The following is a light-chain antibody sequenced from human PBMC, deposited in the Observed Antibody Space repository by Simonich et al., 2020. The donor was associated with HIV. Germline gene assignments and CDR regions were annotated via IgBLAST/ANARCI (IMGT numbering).Light chain of an antibody. CDR1: QSVSSD. J-gene: IGKJ5*01. Sequence: EIVLTQSPATLSVSPGERATLSCRASQSVSSDLAWYQQKPGQPPRLLIYGASTRATGIPARFSGSGSGTEFTLTISSMQSEDFAIYYCQQYNNWPPITFGQGTRLEIK. CDR3: QQYNNWPPIT. V-gene: IGKV3-15*01. CDR2: GAS.